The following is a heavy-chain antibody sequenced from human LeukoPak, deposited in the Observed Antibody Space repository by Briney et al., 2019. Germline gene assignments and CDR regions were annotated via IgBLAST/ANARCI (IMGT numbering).Heavy chain of an antibody. CDR2: ISNGGYAT. Sequence: PGGSLRLSCVASGYNFSPYWMSWVRQTPGEGLEWVASISNGGYATYYTDSVRGRFTISRDDAKNSLFLHMNGLGADDTAVYYCTRENYVPDSWGQGNLVTVSS. D-gene: IGHD3-10*02. CDR1: GYNFSPYW. V-gene: IGHV3-7*03. CDR3: TRENYVPDS. J-gene: IGHJ4*02.